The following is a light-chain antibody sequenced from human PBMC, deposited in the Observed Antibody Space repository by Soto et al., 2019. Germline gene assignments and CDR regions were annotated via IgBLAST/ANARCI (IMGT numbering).Light chain of an antibody. J-gene: IGKJ5*01. V-gene: IGKV1-5*03. Sequence: EIEMPQSPYTLSVSVGDRVTITCRASQTVSSWLAWYQQKPGKAPRLLIYKASTLDSGFPSRFSGSGSGTEFTLTISSLQSEDFAIYYCQHYNSYAEAFGQGTRLEI. CDR2: KAS. CDR3: QHYNSYAEA. CDR1: QTVSSW.